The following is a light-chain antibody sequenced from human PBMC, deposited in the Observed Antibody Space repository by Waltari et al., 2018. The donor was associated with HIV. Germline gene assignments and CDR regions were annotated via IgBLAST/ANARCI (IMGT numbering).Light chain of an antibody. V-gene: IGLV2-8*01. CDR1: SSAIGLSNF. Sequence: QSALTQPPSASGSPGQSVTISCAGTSSAIGLSNFVSWYQHHPGRAPNLMISDVSRRPSGVPDRFSGSKSGNTASLTVSGLQADDEATYYCFSYAGNNFLLFGGGTKLTVL. J-gene: IGLJ2*01. CDR2: DVS. CDR3: FSYAGNNFLL.